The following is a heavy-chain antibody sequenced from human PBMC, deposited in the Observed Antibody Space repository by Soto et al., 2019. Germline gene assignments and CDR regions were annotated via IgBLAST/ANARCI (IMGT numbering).Heavy chain of an antibody. J-gene: IGHJ3*02. D-gene: IGHD5-12*01. V-gene: IGHV3-66*01. CDR2: IYSGGST. Sequence: EVQLVESGGGLVQPGGSLRLSCPASGFTVSSNYMSWVRQAPGKGLEWVSVIYSGGSTYYADAVKGRFTISRDNSKNTLYLQMNSLRAEDTAVYYCAREDGYRGGDAFDIWGQGTMVTVSS. CDR1: GFTVSSNY. CDR3: AREDGYRGGDAFDI.